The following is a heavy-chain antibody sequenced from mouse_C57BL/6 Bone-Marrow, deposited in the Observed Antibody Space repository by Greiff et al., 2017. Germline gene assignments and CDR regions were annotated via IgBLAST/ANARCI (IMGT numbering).Heavy chain of an antibody. J-gene: IGHJ2*01. V-gene: IGHV1-81*01. CDR3: AKIPITTVGDY. D-gene: IGHD1-1*01. CDR1: GYTFTSYG. CDR2: IYPRSGNT. Sequence: QVQLKESGAELARPGASVKLSCKASGYTFTSYGISWVKQRTGQGLEWIGEIYPRSGNTYYNEKFKGKATLTADKSSSTAYMELRSLTSEDSAVYFCAKIPITTVGDYWGQGTTLTVSS.